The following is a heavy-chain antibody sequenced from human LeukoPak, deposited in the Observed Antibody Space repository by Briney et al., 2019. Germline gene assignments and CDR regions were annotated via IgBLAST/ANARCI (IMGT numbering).Heavy chain of an antibody. J-gene: IGHJ3*02. CDR2: IYSGGDT. Sequence: GGSLRLSCAASGLTVSSNYMIWVRQAPGKGLEWVSVIYSGGDTYYADSVKGRFTISRDNSKNTVYLQVNSLRAEDTAVYYCARRSTVTRDVDIWGQGTMVTVSS. V-gene: IGHV3-66*04. CDR3: ARRSTVTRDVDI. D-gene: IGHD4-17*01. CDR1: GLTVSSNY.